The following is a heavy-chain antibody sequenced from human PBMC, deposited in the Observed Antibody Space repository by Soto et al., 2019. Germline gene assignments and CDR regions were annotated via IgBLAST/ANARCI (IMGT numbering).Heavy chain of an antibody. CDR2: ISAYNGNT. Sequence: GASLKVSCKASGYTFTSYGISCVRHAPGQGLEWMGWISAYNGNTNYAQKLQGRVTMTTDTSTSTAYMELRSLRSDDTAVYYCARDRGYCSSTSCYRPPRAIDEPTQYYFDYWGQGTLVTVSS. D-gene: IGHD2-2*02. J-gene: IGHJ4*02. V-gene: IGHV1-18*04. CDR1: GYTFTSYG. CDR3: ARDRGYCSSTSCYRPPRAIDEPTQYYFDY.